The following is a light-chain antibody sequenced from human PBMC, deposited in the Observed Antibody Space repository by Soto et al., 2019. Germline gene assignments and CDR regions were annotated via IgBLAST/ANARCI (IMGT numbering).Light chain of an antibody. CDR2: KAS. CDR3: QQYSYFAT. CDR1: QSISSW. V-gene: IGKV1-5*03. J-gene: IGKJ1*01. Sequence: DIQMTQSPSTLSASVGDRVTIICRASQSISSWLTWYQQKAGQAPKLLIYKASIVESGVPSRFSGSGSGTEFTLTISSLQPDDSATYYCQQYSYFATFGQGTRVEVK.